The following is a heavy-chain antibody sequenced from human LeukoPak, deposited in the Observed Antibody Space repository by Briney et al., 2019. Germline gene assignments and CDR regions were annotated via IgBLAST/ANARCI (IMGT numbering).Heavy chain of an antibody. V-gene: IGHV3-48*03. CDR3: ARRAGAYSHPYDY. CDR2: ISSSGSTI. J-gene: IGHJ4*02. Sequence: QPGGSLRLSCAASGFTFSSYEMNWVRQAPGKGLEWVSYISSSGSTIYYADSVKGRFTISRDNAKHSLYLQMNSLRAEDTAVYYCARRAGAYSHPYDYWGQGTLVTVSS. CDR1: GFTFSSYE. D-gene: IGHD4/OR15-4a*01.